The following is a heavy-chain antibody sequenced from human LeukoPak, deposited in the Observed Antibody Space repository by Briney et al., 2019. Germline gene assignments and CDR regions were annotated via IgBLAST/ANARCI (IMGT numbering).Heavy chain of an antibody. CDR3: AIGRYYDSSGLY. Sequence: GGSLRLSCAASGFTFSTYGMSWVRQAPGKGLEWVSGISGSGGSTYYADSVKGRFTISRDNSKNTLYLQTNSLRAEDTAVYYCAIGRYYDSSGLYWGQGTLVTVSS. J-gene: IGHJ4*02. CDR1: GFTFSTYG. D-gene: IGHD3-22*01. CDR2: ISGSGGST. V-gene: IGHV3-23*01.